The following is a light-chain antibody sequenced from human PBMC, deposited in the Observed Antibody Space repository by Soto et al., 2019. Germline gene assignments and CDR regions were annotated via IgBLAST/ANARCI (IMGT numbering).Light chain of an antibody. CDR1: SSNIGNNY. J-gene: IGLJ3*02. CDR2: DIN. V-gene: IGLV1-51*01. CDR3: ATWDSSLSAWL. Sequence: QSVLTQPPSVSAAPGQKVTISCSGGSSNIGNNYVSWYQQVAGTAPKLLIFDINKRPSGIPDRFSGSKSGTSATLGIAGLQTGDAADYYCATWDSSLSAWLFGGGTKVTVL.